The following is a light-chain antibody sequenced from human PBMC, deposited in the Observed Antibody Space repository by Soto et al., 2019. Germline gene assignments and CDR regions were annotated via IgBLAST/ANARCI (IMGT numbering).Light chain of an antibody. V-gene: IGKV1-5*01. J-gene: IGKJ1*01. CDR2: DVS. CDR1: ESISSW. Sequence: PMTQPPSTLPPSIGEGVLITCLASESISSWLAWYQQKPGKAPKLLIYDVSSLESGVPSRFSGSESGTEFTLTISSLQPDDFATYYCQQYNSYPWTFGQGTKVDIK. CDR3: QQYNSYPWT.